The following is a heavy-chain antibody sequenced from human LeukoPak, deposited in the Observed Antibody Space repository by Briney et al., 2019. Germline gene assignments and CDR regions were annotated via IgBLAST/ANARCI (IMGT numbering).Heavy chain of an antibody. Sequence: SETLSLTCTVSGGSISSSGYYWGWIRQPPGKGLEWIGSMYYSGSTYYNSSLKSRVTISVDTSKKQFSLKLSSVTAADTAVYYCARHRYYYDSSGSYYFDHWGQGTLVTVSS. CDR1: GGSISSSGYY. CDR2: MYYSGST. D-gene: IGHD3-22*01. CDR3: ARHRYYYDSSGSYYFDH. J-gene: IGHJ4*02. V-gene: IGHV4-39*01.